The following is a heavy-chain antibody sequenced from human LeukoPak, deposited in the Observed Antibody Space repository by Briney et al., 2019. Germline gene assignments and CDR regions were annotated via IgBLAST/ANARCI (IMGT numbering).Heavy chain of an antibody. CDR2: INHSGST. CDR3: ARGRGIFGVVIIKGAYDY. CDR1: GGSFSGYY. D-gene: IGHD3-3*02. V-gene: IGHV4-34*01. J-gene: IGHJ4*02. Sequence: PSETLSPTCAVYGGSFSGYYWSWIRQPPGKGLEWIGEINHSGSTNYNPSLKSRVTISVDTSKNQFSLKLSSVTAADTAVYYCARGRGIFGVVIIKGAYDYWGQGTLVTVSS.